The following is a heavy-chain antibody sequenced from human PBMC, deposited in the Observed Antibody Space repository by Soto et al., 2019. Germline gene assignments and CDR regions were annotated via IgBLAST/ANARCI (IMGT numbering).Heavy chain of an antibody. CDR2: IYWNDDR. Sequence: SGPTLVNPTETLTLTCTFSEFSLSTSGVGVGWVRQPPGKALEWLAVIYWNDDRPYRPSLKSRLTITKDTSKNQVVLTMTNMDPVDTGTYYCARSLAVTPRCYYIEHWGQGAVVTVSS. CDR1: EFSLSTSGVG. D-gene: IGHD3-22*01. V-gene: IGHV2-5*01. J-gene: IGHJ4*02. CDR3: ARSLAVTPRCYYIEH.